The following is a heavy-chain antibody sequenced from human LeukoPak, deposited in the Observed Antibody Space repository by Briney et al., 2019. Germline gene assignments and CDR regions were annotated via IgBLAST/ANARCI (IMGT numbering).Heavy chain of an antibody. CDR1: GYTFTSYG. CDR3: ARDRGNRWAYCSSTSCYVGDY. CDR2: ISAYNGNT. Sequence: GASVKVSCKASGYTFTSYGISWVRQAPGQGLEWMGWISAYNGNTNYAQKLQGRVTMTTDTSTSTAYMELRSLRSDDTAVYYCARDRGNRWAYCSSTSCYVGDYWGQGTLVTVSS. V-gene: IGHV1-18*01. J-gene: IGHJ4*02. D-gene: IGHD2-2*01.